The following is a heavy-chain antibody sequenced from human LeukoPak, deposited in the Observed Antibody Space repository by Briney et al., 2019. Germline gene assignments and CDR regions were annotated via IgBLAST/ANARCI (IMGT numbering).Heavy chain of an antibody. J-gene: IGHJ5*01. D-gene: IGHD4-23*01. CDR1: GGSISSGGYY. V-gene: IGHV4-61*10. Sequence: PSQTLSLTCTVSGGSISSGGYYWSWIRQPAGKGLEWIGYIYYSGTTKYNPSLKSRVTISVDTSKNQFSLKLNSVTAADTAAYYCARNHGGWFDSWGQGTLVTVSS. CDR3: ARNHGGWFDS. CDR2: IYYSGTT.